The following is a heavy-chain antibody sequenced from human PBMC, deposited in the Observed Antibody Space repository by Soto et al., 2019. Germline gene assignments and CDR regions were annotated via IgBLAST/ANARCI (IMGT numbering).Heavy chain of an antibody. Sequence: SGPTLVNPTETLTLTCTLSGFSLSPTSMCVSWIRQPPGKALEWLALIDWEGDEYYASSLKTRLTISRDTSKKEVVLTMTNMDPLDTVTYYCVRLGPPTYIGYPIFHYYMDVWGQGTTVTVSS. V-gene: IGHV2-70*01. J-gene: IGHJ6*01. CDR2: IDWEGDE. CDR1: GFSLSPTSMC. D-gene: IGHD5-18*01. CDR3: VRLGPPTYIGYPIFHYYMDV.